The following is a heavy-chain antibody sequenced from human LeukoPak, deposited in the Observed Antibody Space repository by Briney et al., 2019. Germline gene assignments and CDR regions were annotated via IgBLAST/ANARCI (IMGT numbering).Heavy chain of an antibody. Sequence: GASVKVSCKASGGTFSSYAISWVRQAPGQGLEWMGGIIPIFGTANYAQKFQGRVTITADESTSTAYMELSSLRSEDTAVYYCAGDQGPYYYDSSGSGFDPWGQGTLVTVSS. CDR3: AGDQGPYYYDSSGSGFDP. CDR1: GGTFSSYA. J-gene: IGHJ5*02. CDR2: IIPIFGTA. D-gene: IGHD3-22*01. V-gene: IGHV1-69*13.